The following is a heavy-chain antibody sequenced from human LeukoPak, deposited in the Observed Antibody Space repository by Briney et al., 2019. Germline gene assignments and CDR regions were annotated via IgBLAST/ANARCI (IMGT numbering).Heavy chain of an antibody. CDR2: TYYRSKWNN. Sequence: SQTLSLTCALSGDTVSSNSAAWNWIRQSASRGLEWLGRTYYRSKWNNDYALSVKSRITINPDTSKNQFSLQLTSVSPEDTAVYYCARSYIRGWYGSFQDWGQGTLVTVSS. D-gene: IGHD6-19*01. CDR1: GDTVSSNSAA. CDR3: ARSYIRGWYGSFQD. V-gene: IGHV6-1*01. J-gene: IGHJ1*01.